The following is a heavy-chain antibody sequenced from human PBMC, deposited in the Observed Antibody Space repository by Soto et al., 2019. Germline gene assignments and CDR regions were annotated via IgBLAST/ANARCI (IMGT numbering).Heavy chain of an antibody. J-gene: IGHJ4*02. Sequence: QVQLQESGPGLVKPSQTLSLTCTVSGASITSDNYYWCWVRQPPGKGLEWVAYMYYTGSIYYSSFLKRRSAISMDKSKNQLSLRVTCVTAAETAVYYCASLFWSGDAFDYWGQGTLVTVSS. CDR2: MYYTGSI. D-gene: IGHD3-3*01. V-gene: IGHV4-31*03. CDR3: ASLFWSGDAFDY. CDR1: GASITSDNYY.